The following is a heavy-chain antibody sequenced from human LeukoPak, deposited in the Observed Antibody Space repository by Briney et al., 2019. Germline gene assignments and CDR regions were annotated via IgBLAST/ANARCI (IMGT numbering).Heavy chain of an antibody. D-gene: IGHD6-13*01. CDR2: IKQDGSEK. CDR3: ARDQSYSSSWRVPFDY. Sequence: GGSLRLSCAASGFTFSSYWMSWVRQAPGKGLEWVANIKQDGSEKYYVDSVKGRFTISRDNAKNSLYLRMNSLRAEDTAVYYCARDQSYSSSWRVPFDYWGQGTLVTVSS. CDR1: GFTFSSYW. V-gene: IGHV3-7*01. J-gene: IGHJ4*02.